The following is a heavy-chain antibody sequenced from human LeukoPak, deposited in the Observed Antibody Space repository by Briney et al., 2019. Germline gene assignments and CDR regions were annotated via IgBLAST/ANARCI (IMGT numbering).Heavy chain of an antibody. CDR3: AKLFESGTYNNFFHY. CDR1: GFTFSSYW. J-gene: IGHJ4*02. Sequence: GGSLRLSCAASGFTFSSYWMHWVRQAPGKGLEWVSAITATSSSTHDADSVQGRFTISRDNSKNTLYLQMNSLRPEDTAIYYCAKLFESGTYNNFFHYWGQGTLVTVFS. CDR2: ITATSSST. V-gene: IGHV3-23*01. D-gene: IGHD3-10*01.